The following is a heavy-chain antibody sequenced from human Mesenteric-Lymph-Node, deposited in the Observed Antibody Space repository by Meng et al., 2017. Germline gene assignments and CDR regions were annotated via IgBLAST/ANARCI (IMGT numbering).Heavy chain of an antibody. CDR2: IDRDDAK. CDR3: ARGRVGTWWFDP. Sequence: QITMKQPGPTLVNPTPTLTLTCTFSGFSLATGAEGVGWFRQPPGKGLEWLAMIDRDDAKRFSPSLNSRPTITKDTSKSQVVLTMTNMDPVDTATYYRARGRVGTWWFDPWGQGALVTVSS. D-gene: IGHD3-16*01. V-gene: IGHV2-5*02. J-gene: IGHJ5*02. CDR1: GFSLATGAEG.